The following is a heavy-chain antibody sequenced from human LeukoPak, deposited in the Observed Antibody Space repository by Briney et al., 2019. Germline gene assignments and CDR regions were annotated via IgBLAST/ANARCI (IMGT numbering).Heavy chain of an antibody. J-gene: IGHJ6*02. Sequence: PGGSLRLSCAVSGFSFSSYWVHWVRQAPGKGLVWVARINTDGSNTNYADSVKGRFTISRDNAKNTLYLQMNSLRAEDTAVYYCASGNSYGVGVWGQGTTVTVSS. V-gene: IGHV3-74*01. CDR2: INTDGSNT. CDR1: GFSFSSYW. CDR3: ASGNSYGVGV.